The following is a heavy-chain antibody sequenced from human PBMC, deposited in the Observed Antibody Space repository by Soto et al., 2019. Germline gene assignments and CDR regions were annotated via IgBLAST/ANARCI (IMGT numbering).Heavy chain of an antibody. J-gene: IGHJ4*02. CDR1: GGSFSGYY. CDR2: INHSGST. CDR3: ARGLAVAGTNY. V-gene: IGHV4-34*01. D-gene: IGHD6-19*01. Sequence: QVQLQQWGAGLLKPSETLSLTCAVYGGSFSGYYWSWIRQPPGKGLEWIGEINHSGSTNYNPSLKSRVTISVDTSKNQFSLKLSSVTAADTAVYYCARGLAVAGTNYWGQGTLVTVSS.